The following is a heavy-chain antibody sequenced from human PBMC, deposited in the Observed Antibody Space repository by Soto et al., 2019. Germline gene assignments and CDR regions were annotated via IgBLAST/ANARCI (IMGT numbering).Heavy chain of an antibody. Sequence: QITLKESGPTLVKPTQTLTLTCNFSGFSLSSIALGMGVGWIRQPPGKALEWLALIYWDGDKRYNPSLKSRLTITKDISQSQVVLTMTNMDAVDTGTYYCTHWSMGTSGTIFLDHWGQGALVTVAS. D-gene: IGHD3-9*01. J-gene: IGHJ4*02. CDR1: GFSLSSIALGMG. CDR3: THWSMGTSGTIFLDH. V-gene: IGHV2-5*02. CDR2: IYWDGDK.